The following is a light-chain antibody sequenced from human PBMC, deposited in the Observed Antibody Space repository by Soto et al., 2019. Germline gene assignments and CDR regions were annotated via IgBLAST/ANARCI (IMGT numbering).Light chain of an antibody. J-gene: IGKJ4*01. Sequence: EIVLTQSPATLSLSPGERATLSCRASQSVSTYLAWYQQKPGQAPRLLIYDASNRATGIPARFSGSGSGTDFTLTISSLEPEDSAVYYCQQRRNWLTFGGGTKVEIK. CDR2: DAS. V-gene: IGKV3-11*01. CDR1: QSVSTY. CDR3: QQRRNWLT.